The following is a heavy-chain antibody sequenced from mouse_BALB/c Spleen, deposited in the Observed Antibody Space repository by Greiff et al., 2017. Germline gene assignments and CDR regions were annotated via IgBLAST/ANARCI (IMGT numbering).Heavy chain of an antibody. V-gene: IGHV1-4*01. CDR3: ARDYGNYAAYAMDY. Sequence: QVQLKQSGAELARPGASVKMSCKASGYTFTSYTMHWVKQRPGQGLEWIGYINPSSGYTNYNQKFKDKATLTADKSSSTAYMQLSSLTSEDSAVYYCARDYGNYAAYAMDYWGQGTSVTVSS. D-gene: IGHD2-1*01. CDR1: GYTFTSYT. CDR2: INPSSGYT. J-gene: IGHJ4*01.